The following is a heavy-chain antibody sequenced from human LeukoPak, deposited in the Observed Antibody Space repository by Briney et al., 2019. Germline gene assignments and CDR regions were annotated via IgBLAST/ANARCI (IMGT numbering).Heavy chain of an antibody. Sequence: KPGGSLRLSCAASGFIFSTYSMNWVRQAPGKGLEWISSISSSSTYIYYADSLKGRFTSSRDNAKKSLYLQMNSLRVEDTAVYYCARAGFGELLVAAFDIWGQGTMVTVSS. CDR3: ARAGFGELLVAAFDI. D-gene: IGHD1-26*01. J-gene: IGHJ3*02. V-gene: IGHV3-21*01. CDR1: GFIFSTYS. CDR2: ISSSSTYI.